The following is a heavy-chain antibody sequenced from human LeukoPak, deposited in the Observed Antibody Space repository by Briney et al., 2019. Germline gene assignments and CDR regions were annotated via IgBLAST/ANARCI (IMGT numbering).Heavy chain of an antibody. CDR2: INHRGST. V-gene: IGHV4-34*01. CDR1: GGSFSGYY. D-gene: IGHD3-22*01. CDR3: ARPYYYDSSGYTTSYYYMDV. J-gene: IGHJ6*03. Sequence: SETLSLTCAVYGGSFSGYYWRWIRQPPGKGLEWIGEINHRGSTNYTPPLKHRVTISVDTSKNQFSLNLNSVTAADTAVYYCARPYYYDSSGYTTSYYYMDVWGKGTPVTVSS.